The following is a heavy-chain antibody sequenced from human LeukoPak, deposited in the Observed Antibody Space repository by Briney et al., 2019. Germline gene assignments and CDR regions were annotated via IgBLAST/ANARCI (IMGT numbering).Heavy chain of an antibody. CDR2: IWYDGSHQ. CDR3: ATDRNEGKYYDY. J-gene: IGHJ4*02. D-gene: IGHD2/OR15-2a*01. Sequence: GGSLRLSCVASGLKFRNYGMHWVRQAPGKGLEWVTFIWYDGSHQYYIDSVKGRFTVSRDNAKSTLYLQMDSLRAEGTAVYYCATDRNEGKYYDYWGQGTLVTVSS. V-gene: IGHV3-30*02. CDR1: GLKFRNYG.